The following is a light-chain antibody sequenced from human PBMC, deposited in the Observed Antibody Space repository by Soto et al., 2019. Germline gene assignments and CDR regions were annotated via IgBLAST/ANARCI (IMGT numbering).Light chain of an antibody. V-gene: IGKV1D-16*01. J-gene: IGKJ5*01. CDR1: QGLSSW. CDR2: AAS. Sequence: DIQITHPTSSLYASVGEGVTRPCRASQGLSSWLAWYQQKPEEAPKSLIYAASRLESGVPSRFSGSGSGTDFALPISSLQPEDFATYYCHQYNSYPIPFGQGPRLK. CDR3: HQYNSYPIP.